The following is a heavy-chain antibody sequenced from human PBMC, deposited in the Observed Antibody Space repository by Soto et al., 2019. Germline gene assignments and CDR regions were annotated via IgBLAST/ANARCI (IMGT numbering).Heavy chain of an antibody. CDR2: ISGSGGST. CDR3: AKDGDILTGYYRKRGDWNWFDP. CDR1: GFTFSSYA. J-gene: IGHJ5*02. D-gene: IGHD3-9*01. V-gene: IGHV3-23*01. Sequence: GGSLRLSCAASGFTFSSYAMSWVRQAPGKGLEWVSAISGSGGSTYYADSVKGRFTISRDNSKNTLYLQMNSLRAEDTAVYYCAKDGDILTGYYRKRGDWNWFDPWGQGTLVTVSS.